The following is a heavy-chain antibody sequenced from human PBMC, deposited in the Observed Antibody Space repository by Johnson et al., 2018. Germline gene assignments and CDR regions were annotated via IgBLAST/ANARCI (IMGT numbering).Heavy chain of an antibody. CDR3: ARQDELPDSYYYYMDV. Sequence: QVQLQESGPGLVKPSQTLSLTCTVSGGSISSGDYYWSWIRQPPGKGLEWIGYIYYSGSTYYNPSLKSRVTISVDTSKNQFSLRLSSVTAADTAVYYWARQDELPDSYYYYMDVWGKGTTVTVSS. D-gene: IGHD1-14*01. CDR2: IYYSGST. CDR1: GGSISSGDYY. J-gene: IGHJ6*03. V-gene: IGHV4-30-4*01.